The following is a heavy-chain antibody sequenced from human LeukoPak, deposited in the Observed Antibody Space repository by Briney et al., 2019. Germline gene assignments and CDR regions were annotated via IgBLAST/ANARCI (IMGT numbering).Heavy chain of an antibody. V-gene: IGHV3-49*04. CDR2: IRSKAYDGTT. J-gene: IGHJ4*02. Sequence: GRSLRLSCTASGFTFGDYAMSWVRQAPGKGLEWVGFIRSKAYDGTTEYAASVKGRFTISRDDSKSIAYLQMNSLKTEDIAVYYCTRVYSSGWYRIIDYWGQGTLVNVSS. D-gene: IGHD6-19*01. CDR3: TRVYSSGWYRIIDY. CDR1: GFTFGDYA.